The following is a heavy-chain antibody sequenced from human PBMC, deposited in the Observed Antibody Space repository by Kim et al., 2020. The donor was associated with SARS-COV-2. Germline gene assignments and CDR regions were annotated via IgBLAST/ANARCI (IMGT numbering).Heavy chain of an antibody. J-gene: IGHJ4*02. V-gene: IGHV6-1*01. CDR2: TYYRSKWYN. D-gene: IGHD3-22*01. CDR1: GDSVSSNSAA. Sequence: SQTLSLTCAISGDSVSSNSAAWNWIRQSPSRGLEWLGRTYYRSKWYNDYAVSVKSRITINPDTSKNQFSLQLNSVTPEDTAVYYCARDRGYYDSSGYYQYFDYWGQGTLVTVSS. CDR3: ARDRGYYDSSGYYQYFDY.